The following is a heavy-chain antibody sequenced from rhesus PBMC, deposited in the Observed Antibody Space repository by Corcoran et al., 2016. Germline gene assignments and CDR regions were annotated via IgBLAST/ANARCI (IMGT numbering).Heavy chain of an antibody. V-gene: IGHV3-103*01. CDR2: INRCGGRT. D-gene: IGHD3-22*01. Sequence: EVQLVETGGGLVQPGGSLRLSCAASGFTFSSYAMQWVRQAPGKGLEWISAINRCGGRTYYADPVKGRFTIARDNTKTTISLQMNSLRAEDTAVYYCAKWAIGVIIPLDYWGQGVLVTVSS. CDR1: GFTFSSYA. CDR3: AKWAIGVIIPLDY. J-gene: IGHJ4*01.